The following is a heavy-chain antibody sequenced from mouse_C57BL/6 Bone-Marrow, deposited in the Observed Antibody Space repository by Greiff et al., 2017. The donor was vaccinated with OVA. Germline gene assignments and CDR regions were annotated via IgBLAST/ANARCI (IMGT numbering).Heavy chain of an antibody. CDR3: ARVYYGSRNWYFDV. Sequence: QVQLQQSGAELVRPGASVKLSCKASGYTFTDYYINWVKQRPGQGLEWIARIYPGSGNTYYNEKFKGKATLTAEKSSSTAYMQLSSLTSEDSAVYFCARVYYGSRNWYFDVWGTGTTVTVSS. CDR1: GYTFTDYY. V-gene: IGHV1-76*01. D-gene: IGHD1-1*01. CDR2: IYPGSGNT. J-gene: IGHJ1*03.